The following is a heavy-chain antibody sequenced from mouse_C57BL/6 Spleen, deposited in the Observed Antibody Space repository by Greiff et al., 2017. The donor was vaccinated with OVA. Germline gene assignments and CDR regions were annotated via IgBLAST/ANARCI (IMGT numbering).Heavy chain of an antibody. CDR3: ARSDYYGSSPYYCDY. D-gene: IGHD1-1*01. J-gene: IGHJ2*01. CDR2: IYPYNGVS. CDR1: GYSFTGYY. Sequence: EVQLQQSGPELVKPGASVKISCKASGYSFTGYYMHWVKQSHGTILDWIGYIYPYNGVSSYNQKFKGQATLTVDKSSSTAYMERRRLTSEDAAVDYCARSDYYGSSPYYCDYWGQGTTLTVSS. V-gene: IGHV1-31*01.